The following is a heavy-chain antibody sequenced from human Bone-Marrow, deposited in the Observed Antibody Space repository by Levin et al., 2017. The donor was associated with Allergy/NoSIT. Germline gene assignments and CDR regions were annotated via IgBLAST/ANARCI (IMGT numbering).Heavy chain of an antibody. CDR3: ARGPYYHRSESYFDF. J-gene: IGHJ4*02. CDR2: IIAIFNTP. Sequence: KISCKASGGLLNSHALSWVRQAPGQGLEWMGGIIAIFNTPKYAQKFQDRVTLSADESTTTLYMELTSLRSEDTAVYYCARGPYYHRSESYFDFWGQGTLVTVSA. V-gene: IGHV1-69*01. D-gene: IGHD3-16*01. CDR1: GGLLNSHA.